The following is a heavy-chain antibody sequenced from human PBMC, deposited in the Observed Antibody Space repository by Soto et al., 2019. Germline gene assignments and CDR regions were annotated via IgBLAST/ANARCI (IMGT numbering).Heavy chain of an antibody. J-gene: IGHJ4*02. V-gene: IGHV1-69*13. D-gene: IGHD5-18*01. CDR3: ANPAEALDTALLKGLAH. Sequence: YSVQVSCKASGGTFSNSAIIWVRQAPGQGLEWMGGILPIFGTPNYAQKFQGRLTISADEFSSTAYMELNILRSEDTAVYYCANPAEALDTALLKGLAHWGQGWLVIVSA. CDR2: ILPIFGTP. CDR1: GGTFSNSA.